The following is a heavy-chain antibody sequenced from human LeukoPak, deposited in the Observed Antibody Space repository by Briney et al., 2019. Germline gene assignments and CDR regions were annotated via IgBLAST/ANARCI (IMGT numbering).Heavy chain of an antibody. Sequence: SVKVSCKASGGTFSSYAISWVRQAPGQGLEWMGGIIPIFGTANYAQKFQGRVTITADESTSTAYMELSSLRSEDTAVYYCARVSLGSYGSQHYYYYYGMDVWGQGTTVTVSS. J-gene: IGHJ6*02. CDR2: IIPIFGTA. CDR3: ARVSLGSYGSQHYYYYYGMDV. CDR1: GGTFSSYA. D-gene: IGHD1-26*01. V-gene: IGHV1-69*13.